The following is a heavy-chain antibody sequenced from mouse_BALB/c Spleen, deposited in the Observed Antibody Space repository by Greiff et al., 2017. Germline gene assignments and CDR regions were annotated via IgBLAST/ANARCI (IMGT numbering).Heavy chain of an antibody. Sequence: QVQLKQSGPGLVAPSQSLSITCTVSGFSLTSYGVHWVRQPPGKGLEWLGVIWAGGSTNYNSALMSRLSISKDNSKSQVVLKMNRLQTDDTAMYYCARDRTTVVAYYFDYWGQGTTLTVSS. J-gene: IGHJ2*01. CDR2: IWAGGST. CDR3: ARDRTTVVAYYFDY. CDR1: GFSLTSYG. V-gene: IGHV2-9*02. D-gene: IGHD1-1*01.